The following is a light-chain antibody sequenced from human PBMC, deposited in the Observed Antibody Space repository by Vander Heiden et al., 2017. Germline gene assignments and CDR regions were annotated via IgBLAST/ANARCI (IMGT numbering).Light chain of an antibody. V-gene: IGKV3-15*01. CDR2: GAA. CDR3: QQYNNWSPWT. Sequence: DIVLTQSPATLSVSPGVRATLCCRHSQMFSSNVAWYQQKPGQTPRLLIYGAASRATGIPARFSGSGSGTEFTPPISSLQSEDFAVSYCQQYNNWSPWTFGQGTKVEIK. CDR1: QMFSSN. J-gene: IGKJ1*01.